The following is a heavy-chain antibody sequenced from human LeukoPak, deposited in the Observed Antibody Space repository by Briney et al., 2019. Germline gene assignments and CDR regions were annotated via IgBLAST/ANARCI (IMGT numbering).Heavy chain of an antibody. D-gene: IGHD1-26*01. CDR3: ARVRLGLVGATLGYYYYYGMDV. CDR2: ISSSSSTI. Sequence: PGGSLRLSCAASGFTFSGYSMNWVRQAPGKGLEWVSYISSSSSTIYYADSVKGRFTISRDNAKNSLYLQMNSLRDEDTAVYYCARVRLGLVGATLGYYYYYGMDVWGQGTTVTVSS. V-gene: IGHV3-48*02. CDR1: GFTFSGYS. J-gene: IGHJ6*02.